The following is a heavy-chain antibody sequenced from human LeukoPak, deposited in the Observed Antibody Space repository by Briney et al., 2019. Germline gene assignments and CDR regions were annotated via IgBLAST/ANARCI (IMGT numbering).Heavy chain of an antibody. Sequence: GESLKISCQGSGYSFTSYWIGWVRQMPGKGLEWMGIIYPGDSDTRYSPSFQGQVTISADKSISTAYLQWSSLKASDTAMYYCARRNYGDFWSGYSDTYYFDYWGQGTLVTVSS. V-gene: IGHV5-51*01. CDR1: GYSFTSYW. D-gene: IGHD3-3*01. CDR2: IYPGDSDT. CDR3: ARRNYGDFWSGYSDTYYFDY. J-gene: IGHJ4*02.